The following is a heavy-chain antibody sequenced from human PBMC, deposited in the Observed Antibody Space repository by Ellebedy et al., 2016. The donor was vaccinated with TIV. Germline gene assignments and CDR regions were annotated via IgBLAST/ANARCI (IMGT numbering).Heavy chain of an antibody. Sequence: GESLKISXAASGFTFSSYGMHWVRQAPGKGLEWVAVIWYDGSNKYYADSVKGRFTISRDNSKNTLYLQMNSLRAEDTAVYYCAKGSYSSSSKWLDYWGQGTLVTVSS. D-gene: IGHD6-6*01. V-gene: IGHV3-33*06. CDR3: AKGSYSSSSKWLDY. J-gene: IGHJ4*02. CDR1: GFTFSSYG. CDR2: IWYDGSNK.